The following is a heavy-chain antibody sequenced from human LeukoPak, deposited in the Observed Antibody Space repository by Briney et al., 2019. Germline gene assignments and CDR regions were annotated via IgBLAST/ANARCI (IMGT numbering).Heavy chain of an antibody. J-gene: IGHJ5*02. V-gene: IGHV4-59*01. CDR3: ARDYYSSGSYSS. CDR1: GGSISSYY. D-gene: IGHD3-10*01. Sequence: SETLSLTCTVSGGSISSYYWSWIRQPPGKGLEWIGYIYYSGSTNYNPSLKSRVTISVDTSKNQFSLKLSSVTAADTAVYYCARDYYSSGSYSSWGQGTLVTVSS. CDR2: IYYSGST.